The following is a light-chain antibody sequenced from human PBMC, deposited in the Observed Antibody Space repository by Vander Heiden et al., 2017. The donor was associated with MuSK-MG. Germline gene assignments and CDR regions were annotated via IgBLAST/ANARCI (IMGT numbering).Light chain of an antibody. V-gene: IGLV2-23*01. CDR2: EGT. CDR3: CANEGRGVV. J-gene: IGLJ2*01. CDR1: SSDVGKYDL. Sequence: SALTQPASVSGAPGQWITIASTGTSSDVGKYDLVSWYQQTPGKDPKVLIYEGTKRPSGVSNRFFGSRSGNTASLTISGLQAEDEDDYYCCANEGRGVVFGGGTKLTVL.